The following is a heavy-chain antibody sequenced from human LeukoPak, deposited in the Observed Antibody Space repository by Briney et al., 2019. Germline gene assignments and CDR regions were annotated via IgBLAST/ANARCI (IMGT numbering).Heavy chain of an antibody. CDR1: GFTFSSYW. D-gene: IGHD1-26*01. CDR3: ARVGLGSWGAFDI. J-gene: IGHJ3*02. V-gene: IGHV3-74*01. CDR2: INSDGSST. Sequence: GGSLRLSCAASGFTFSSYWMHWVRQAPGKGLVWVSRINSDGSSTSYADSVKGRFTISRDNAKNTLYLQMNSLRAGDTAVYYCARVGLGSWGAFDIWGQGTMVTVSS.